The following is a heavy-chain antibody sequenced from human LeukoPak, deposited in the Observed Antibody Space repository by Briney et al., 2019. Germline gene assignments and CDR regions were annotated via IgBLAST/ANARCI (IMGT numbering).Heavy chain of an antibody. V-gene: IGHV1-2*02. CDR3: ARSTLIMIRGVVDY. J-gene: IGHJ4*02. CDR1: GYTFTDHY. D-gene: IGHD3-10*01. Sequence: GASVKVSCKTSGYTFTDHYIHWIRQTPRGGLEWLGWINPQRGSTDSSQKFQGRLTMTRDTSINTVYMELFSLTSDDTAIYYFARSTLIMIRGVVDYWGQGSLVAVSS. CDR2: INPQRGST.